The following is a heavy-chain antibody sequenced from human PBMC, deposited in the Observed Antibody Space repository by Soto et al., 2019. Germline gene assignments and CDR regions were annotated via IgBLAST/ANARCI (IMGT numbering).Heavy chain of an antibody. CDR2: IYYSGST. Sequence: QVQLQESGPGLVKPSETLSLTCTVSGGSISSYYWSWIRQPPGKGPEWIGYIYYSGSTNYNPSLKSRVTISVDTSKNQFSLRLSSVTAADTAVYYCARRGRLNGPIGYWDQGTLVTVSS. D-gene: IGHD6-19*01. CDR1: GGSISSYY. J-gene: IGHJ4*02. V-gene: IGHV4-59*08. CDR3: ARRGRLNGPIGY.